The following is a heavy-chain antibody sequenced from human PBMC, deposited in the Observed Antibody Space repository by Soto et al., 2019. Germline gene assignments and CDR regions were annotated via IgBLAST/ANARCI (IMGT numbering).Heavy chain of an antibody. CDR2: IYAGGST. D-gene: IGHD3-10*01. CDR1: GFTVSSNY. J-gene: IGHJ1*01. V-gene: IGHV3-66*01. Sequence: EVQLVESGGGLVQPGGSLRLSCAASGFTVSSNYMSWVRQAPGKGLEWVSVIYAGGSTYYADSVKGRFTISRDNAKNTLYVKMNSLRAEDAAVYYCAGDMVRGLYPEYLPHWGQGTLVTVSS. CDR3: AGDMVRGLYPEYLPH.